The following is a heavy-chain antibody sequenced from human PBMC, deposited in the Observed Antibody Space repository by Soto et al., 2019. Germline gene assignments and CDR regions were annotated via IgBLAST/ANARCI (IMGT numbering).Heavy chain of an antibody. CDR2: ISWSGTNI. D-gene: IGHD6-13*01. CDR3: AKGGSAALMSAAGTGNCFDP. CDR1: GFTFDDYA. V-gene: IGHV3-9*01. J-gene: IGHJ5*02. Sequence: EVHLVESGGGLVQPGRSLKLSCVASGFTFDDYAMYWVRQAPGKGPEWVSGISWSGTNIAYADSVKGRFTISRDNAKNTLYLQMNSLRADYTALYYCAKGGSAALMSAAGTGNCFDPWGQGSLVTVSS.